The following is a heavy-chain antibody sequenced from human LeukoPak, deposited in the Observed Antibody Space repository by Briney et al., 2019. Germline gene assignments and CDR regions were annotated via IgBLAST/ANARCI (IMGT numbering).Heavy chain of an antibody. CDR1: KFTFSHYG. V-gene: IGHV3-33*06. Sequence: GRSLRLSCAASKFTFSHYGMHWVRQAPGEGLEWVAVIWNDGSNQYYADSVKGRFTVSRDNSQNTLYLQMNSLRPEDTAVYYCTKDAQRGFDFSNSLEKWGRGTLVTVSS. J-gene: IGHJ4*02. D-gene: IGHD4-11*01. CDR2: IWNDGSNQ. CDR3: TKDAQRGFDFSNSLEK.